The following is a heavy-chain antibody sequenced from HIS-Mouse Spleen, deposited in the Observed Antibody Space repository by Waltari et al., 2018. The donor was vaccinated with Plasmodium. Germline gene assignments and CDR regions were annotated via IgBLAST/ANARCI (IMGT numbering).Heavy chain of an antibody. CDR2: IKQDGSEK. CDR1: GFSFSSYW. J-gene: IGHJ2*01. D-gene: IGHD6-13*01. Sequence: EVQLVESGGGLVQPGGSLRLSWSASGFSFSSYWMSWVRQAPGKGLEWVANIKQDGSEKYYVDSVKGRFTISRDNAKNSLYLQMNSLRAEDTAVYYCASSWYWYFDLWGRGTLVTVSS. CDR3: ASSWYWYFDL. V-gene: IGHV3-7*01.